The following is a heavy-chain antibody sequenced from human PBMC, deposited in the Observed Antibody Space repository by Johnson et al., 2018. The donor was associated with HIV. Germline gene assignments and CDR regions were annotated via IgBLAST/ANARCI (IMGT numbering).Heavy chain of an antibody. D-gene: IGHD5-24*01. CDR1: GFTFDDYG. CDR3: AKDREFRVTREGVAFDI. CDR2: LNWNGGSI. V-gene: IGHV3-20*04. Sequence: EVQLVESGGGVVRPGGSLILSCATSGFTFDDYGMSWVRQAPGKGLEWVSGLNWNGGSIGYADSVKGRFTISRDNAKNSLYLQMNSLRAEDTALYYCAKDREFRVTREGVAFDIWGQGTMVTVSS. J-gene: IGHJ3*02.